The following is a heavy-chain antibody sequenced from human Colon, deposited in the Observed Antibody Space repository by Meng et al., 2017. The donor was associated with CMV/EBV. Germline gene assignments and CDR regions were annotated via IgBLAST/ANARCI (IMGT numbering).Heavy chain of an antibody. CDR3: VKTGTAWQFDF. V-gene: IGHV3-30*02. J-gene: IGHJ4*02. D-gene: IGHD2-21*02. CDR1: GFTFSNYA. CDR2: IWFDGSSK. Sequence: VCLWRAGVGVFHLGGSLRLSCEASGFTFSNYAIHWVRQAPGKGLEWVAFIWFDGSSKDYADSVKGRFTISRDNSMNRLYLQVNSLRSEDTAVYYCVKTGTAWQFDFWGQGTLVTVSS.